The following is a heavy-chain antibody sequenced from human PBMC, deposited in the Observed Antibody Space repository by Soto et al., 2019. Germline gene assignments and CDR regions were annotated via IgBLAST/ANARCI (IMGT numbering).Heavy chain of an antibody. V-gene: IGHV4-59*08. CDR2: FYFTGST. J-gene: IGHJ3*01. D-gene: IGHD3-3*01. CDR3: ARRLEWEYEDAFDV. CDR1: GGSLGNSY. Sequence: QLQLQESGPGLVRPSETLSLTSTVSGGSLGNSYWPWNRQSPGKDQEWIGYFYFTGSTNYNPSLGGRAPIAAHTPHNTVALRVNSVTAADTSVYYCARRLEWEYEDAFDVWGQGTLVTVSP.